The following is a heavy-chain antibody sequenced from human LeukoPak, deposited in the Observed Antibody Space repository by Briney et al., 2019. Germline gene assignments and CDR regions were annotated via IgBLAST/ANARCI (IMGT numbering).Heavy chain of an antibody. V-gene: IGHV3-7*03. Sequence: PGGSLRLSCVGSGFTFSSHAMSWVRQAPGKGLEWVANIKQDRSGIYYVDSVKGRFTISRDNAKNSVYLQMNSLRADDTAVYYCGRGMDVWGQGTTVTVSS. J-gene: IGHJ6*02. CDR2: IKQDRSGI. CDR3: GRGMDV. CDR1: GFTFSSHA.